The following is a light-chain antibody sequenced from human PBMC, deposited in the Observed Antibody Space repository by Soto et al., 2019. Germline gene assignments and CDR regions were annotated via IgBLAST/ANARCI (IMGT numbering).Light chain of an antibody. CDR1: QSVSID. CDR2: GAS. Sequence: EIVMTQSPATLSVSPGERATLSCRASQSVSIDLAWYQQKPGQAPRLLIYGASTRATGTPARFSGSGSGTEFTLTISSLQSEDFAVYYCQQYIRWPLTFGGGTKVDIK. CDR3: QQYIRWPLT. V-gene: IGKV3-15*01. J-gene: IGKJ4*01.